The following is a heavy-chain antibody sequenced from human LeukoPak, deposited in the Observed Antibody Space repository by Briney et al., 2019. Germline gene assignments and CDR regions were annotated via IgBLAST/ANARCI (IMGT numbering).Heavy chain of an antibody. D-gene: IGHD6-13*01. J-gene: IGHJ3*02. CDR1: GGSISSSSYY. V-gene: IGHV4-39*01. Sequence: SETLSLTCTVSGGSISSSSYYWGWLRQPPGKGLEWIGSIYYSGSTYYNPSLKSRVTISVDTSKNQFSLKLSSVTAADTAVYYCARRNEDLIAAAGSDAFDIWGQGTMVTVSS. CDR3: ARRNEDLIAAAGSDAFDI. CDR2: IYYSGST.